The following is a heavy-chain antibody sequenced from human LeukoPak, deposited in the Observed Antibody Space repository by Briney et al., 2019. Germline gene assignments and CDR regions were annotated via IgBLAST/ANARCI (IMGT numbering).Heavy chain of an antibody. CDR3: ARRVGYDSSGYEFDY. CDR2: IYYSGST. Sequence: PSETLSLTCAVSGGSLSSYYWSWVRQPPGKGPEWIGCIYYSGSTNYNPSLKSRVTISVDTSKNTFSLKLSSVTAADTAVYYCARRVGYDSSGYEFDYWGQGTLVTVSS. CDR1: GGSLSSYY. D-gene: IGHD3-22*01. J-gene: IGHJ4*02. V-gene: IGHV4-59*01.